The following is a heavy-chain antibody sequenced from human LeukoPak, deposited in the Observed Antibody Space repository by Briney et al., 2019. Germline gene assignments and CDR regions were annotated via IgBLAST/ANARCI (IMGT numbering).Heavy chain of an antibody. CDR3: AREDTAMVIPFDY. CDR2: ISSSSSYI. Sequence: GGSLRLSCAASGFTFSSYSMNWVRQAPGKGLEWVSSISSSSSYIYYADSVKGRFTISRDNAKNSLYLQMNSLGAEDTAVYYCAREDTAMVIPFDYWGQGTLVTVSS. D-gene: IGHD5-18*01. V-gene: IGHV3-21*01. CDR1: GFTFSSYS. J-gene: IGHJ4*02.